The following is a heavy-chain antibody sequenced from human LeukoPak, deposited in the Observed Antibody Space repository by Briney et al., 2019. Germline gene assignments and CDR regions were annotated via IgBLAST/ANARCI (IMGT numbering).Heavy chain of an antibody. Sequence: GGSLKLSCAASGFTFSTYNMNWVRQAPGKGLEWVSSISSTSSYIYYADSVKGRFTISRDNAKNSLFLQMNSLRAEDTAVYYCARGHLNYDFWTGTGVDVWGRGTTVTVSS. D-gene: IGHD3-3*01. CDR2: ISSTSSYI. J-gene: IGHJ6*04. CDR1: GFTFSTYN. V-gene: IGHV3-21*01. CDR3: ARGHLNYDFWTGTGVDV.